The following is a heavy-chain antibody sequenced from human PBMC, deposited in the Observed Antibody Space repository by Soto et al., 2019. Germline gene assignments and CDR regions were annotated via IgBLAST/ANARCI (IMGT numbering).Heavy chain of an antibody. Sequence: EVQLVESGGGLVQPGRSLRLSCAASGFTFDDYAMHWVRQAPGKGLEWVSGISWNSGSIGYADSVKGRFTISRDNSKNTLYLQMNGLRTEDTAVYYCTRDMDYGDRAFGDYWGQGTLVTVSS. J-gene: IGHJ4*02. D-gene: IGHD4-17*01. CDR3: TRDMDYGDRAFGDY. V-gene: IGHV3-9*01. CDR1: GFTFDDYA. CDR2: ISWNSGSI.